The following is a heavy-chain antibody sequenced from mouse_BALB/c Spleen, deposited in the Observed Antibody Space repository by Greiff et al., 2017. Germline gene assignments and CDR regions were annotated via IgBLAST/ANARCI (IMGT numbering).Heavy chain of an antibody. V-gene: IGHV5-17*02. D-gene: IGHD1-3*01. CDR1: GFTFSSFG. J-gene: IGHJ4*01. CDR3: ARELGNAMDY. Sequence: EVKVVESGGGLVQPGGSRKLSCAASGFTFSSFGMHWVRQAPEKGLEWVAYISSGSSTIYYADTVKGRFTISRDNPKNTLFLQMTSLRSEDTAMYYCARELGNAMDYWGQGTSVTVSS. CDR2: ISSGSSTI.